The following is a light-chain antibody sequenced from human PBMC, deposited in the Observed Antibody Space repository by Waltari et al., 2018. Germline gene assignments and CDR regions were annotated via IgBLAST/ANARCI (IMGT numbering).Light chain of an antibody. V-gene: IGKV4-1*01. CDR1: QSVFHTHNKKY. CDR2: WAS. CDR3: QQYYSAPNT. Sequence: DIVMTQSPDSLAVSLGERATINCKASQSVFHTHNKKYLAWYQQKPGHPPKLLIYWASTRESGVPDRFSGSGSGTDFTLAISSLQAEDVAVYYCQQYYSAPNTFGQGTNVEIK. J-gene: IGKJ2*01.